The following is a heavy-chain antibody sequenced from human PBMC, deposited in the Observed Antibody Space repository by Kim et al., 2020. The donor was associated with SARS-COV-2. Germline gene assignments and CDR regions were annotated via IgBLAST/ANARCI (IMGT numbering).Heavy chain of an antibody. CDR2: ISSSGSTI. J-gene: IGHJ4*02. V-gene: IGHV3-48*03. CDR1: GFTFSSYE. D-gene: IGHD6-19*01. CDR3: ARAVAGPPALDY. Sequence: GGSLRLSCAASGFTFSSYEMNWVRQAPGKGLEWVSYISSSGSTIYYADSVKGRFTISRDNAKNSLYLQVNSLRAEDTAVYYWARAVAGPPALDYWGQGTLVTVSS.